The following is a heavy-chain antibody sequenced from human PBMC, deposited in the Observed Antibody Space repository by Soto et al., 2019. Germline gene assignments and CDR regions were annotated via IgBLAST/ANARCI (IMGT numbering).Heavy chain of an antibody. CDR1: GYTFTSYY. V-gene: IGHV1-46*03. CDR3: ARGAHSSGWYVPRDY. Sequence: ASVKVSCKASGYTFTSYYMHWVRQAPGQGLEWMGIINPSGGSTSYAQKFQGRVTMTRDTSTSTVYMELSSQRSEDTAVYYCARGAHSSGWYVPRDYWGQGTLVTVSS. CDR2: INPSGGST. D-gene: IGHD6-19*01. J-gene: IGHJ4*02.